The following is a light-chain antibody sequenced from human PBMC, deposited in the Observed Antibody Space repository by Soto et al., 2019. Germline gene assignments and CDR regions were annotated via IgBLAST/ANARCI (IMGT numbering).Light chain of an antibody. Sequence: EIVLTQSPATLSLSPGERATLSCRASQSVSSYLAWYQQKPGQAPRLLIYDASNRATGIPARFSGSGSGTDFTLTISSLEPEDFAVYYCQQYGGSLPFGGGTRVDIK. CDR3: QQYGGSLP. V-gene: IGKV3-11*01. J-gene: IGKJ4*01. CDR2: DAS. CDR1: QSVSSY.